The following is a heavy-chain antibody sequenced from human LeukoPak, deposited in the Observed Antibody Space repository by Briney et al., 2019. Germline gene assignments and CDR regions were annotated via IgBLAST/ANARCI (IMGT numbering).Heavy chain of an antibody. J-gene: IGHJ2*01. V-gene: IGHV4-4*07. Sequence: PSETLSLTCTVSGGSISSYYWSWIRQPAGKGLEWIGRIYTSGSTNYNPSLKSRVTMSVFTSKNQFSLKLSSVTAEDTAVYYCARDPGYSSPWYFDLWGRGTLVTVSS. CDR3: ARDPGYSSPWYFDL. CDR2: IYTSGST. D-gene: IGHD5-18*01. CDR1: GGSISSYY.